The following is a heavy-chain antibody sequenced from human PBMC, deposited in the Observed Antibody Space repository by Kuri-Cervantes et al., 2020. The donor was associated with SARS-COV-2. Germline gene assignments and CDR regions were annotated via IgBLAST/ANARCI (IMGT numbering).Heavy chain of an antibody. J-gene: IGHJ6*02. V-gene: IGHV3-30-3*01. Sequence: GGSLRLSCAASGFTFSSYAMHWVRQAPGKGLEWVAVISYDGSNKYYADSVKGRFTISRDNSKNTLYLQMNSLRAEDTAVYYCARVWRGELYYYYGMDVWGQETTVTVSS. CDR1: GFTFSSYA. D-gene: IGHD3-3*01. CDR2: ISYDGSNK. CDR3: ARVWRGELYYYYGMDV.